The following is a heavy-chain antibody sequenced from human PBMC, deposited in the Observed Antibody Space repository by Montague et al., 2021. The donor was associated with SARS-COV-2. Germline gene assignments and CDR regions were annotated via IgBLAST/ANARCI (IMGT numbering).Heavy chain of an antibody. V-gene: IGHV4-34*01. CDR2: ITHGGST. Sequence: SETLSLTCAVYGGSLSGFYWTWIRQAPGKDLEWVWEITHGGSTSYSPALKSRLTISLDTSKNQFSLKLDSVTAADTATYYCARSHDYRGNDYFDSWGQGALVIVSS. J-gene: IGHJ4*02. CDR1: GGSLSGFY. D-gene: IGHD4-23*01. CDR3: ARSHDYRGNDYFDS.